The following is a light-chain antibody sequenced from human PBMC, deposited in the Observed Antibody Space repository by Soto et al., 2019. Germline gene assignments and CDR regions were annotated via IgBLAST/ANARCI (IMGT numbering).Light chain of an antibody. CDR2: EVS. Sequence: SALTQAASASGSAGQGGTISCTGTSSDVGRYNYISWYQQRPGKAPKLIIYEVSKRPSGVPDRLSGFKYGNTASLTVSGLQAEDEADYYCSSYAGNSRYVFGTGTKVTVL. V-gene: IGLV2-8*01. J-gene: IGLJ1*01. CDR1: SSDVGRYNY. CDR3: SSYAGNSRYV.